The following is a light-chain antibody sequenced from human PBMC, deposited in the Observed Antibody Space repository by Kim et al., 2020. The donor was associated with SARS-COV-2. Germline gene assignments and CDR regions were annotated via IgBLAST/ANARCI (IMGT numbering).Light chain of an antibody. Sequence: QGKTDSLACRGNTLRHKSVHWHQQKPGQAPVLVIYFDSDRPSGIPARFSGSISGNTATLTISRVEAGDEADYYCQVWDSGSDHRVFGGGTQLTV. CDR2: FDS. CDR1: TLRHKS. V-gene: IGLV3-21*04. J-gene: IGLJ2*01. CDR3: QVWDSGSDHRV.